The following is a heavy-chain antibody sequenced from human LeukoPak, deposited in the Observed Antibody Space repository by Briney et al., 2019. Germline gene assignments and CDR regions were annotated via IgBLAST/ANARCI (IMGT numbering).Heavy chain of an antibody. D-gene: IGHD2-15*01. CDR1: GFTFSSYS. V-gene: IGHV3-7*03. CDR2: INQDGGEK. Sequence: GGSLRLSCAASGFTFSSYSMNWVRQAPGKGLEWVANINQDGGEKYYVDSVKGRFTISRDNAKNSLYLQMNSLRAEDTAVYYCARYCSGGSCFDYWGPGTLVTVCS. CDR3: ARYCSGGSCFDY. J-gene: IGHJ4*02.